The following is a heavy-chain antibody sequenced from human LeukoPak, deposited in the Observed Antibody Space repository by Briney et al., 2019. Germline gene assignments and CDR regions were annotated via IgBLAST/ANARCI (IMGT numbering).Heavy chain of an antibody. V-gene: IGHV3-23*01. CDR3: AREGQQLVFDY. Sequence: GGSLRLSCAASGFTFSSNSMNWVRQAPGKGLEWVSAISGSGGSTYYADPVKGRFTISRDNSKNTLYLQMNSLRAEDTAVYYCAREGQQLVFDYWGQGTLVTVSS. D-gene: IGHD6-13*01. J-gene: IGHJ4*02. CDR2: ISGSGGST. CDR1: GFTFSSNS.